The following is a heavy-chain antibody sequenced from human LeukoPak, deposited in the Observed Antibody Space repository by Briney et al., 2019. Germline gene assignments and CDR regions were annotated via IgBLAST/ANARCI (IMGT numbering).Heavy chain of an antibody. D-gene: IGHD4-17*01. Sequence: ASVKVSCKASGYTFTGYYMHWVRQAPGQGLEWMGRINPDSGGTNYAQKFQGRVTMTRDTSISTAYMELSRLRSDDTAVYYCARVSDTVTTDYWGQGTLVTVSS. CDR3: ARVSDTVTTDY. J-gene: IGHJ4*02. CDR1: GYTFTGYY. V-gene: IGHV1-2*06. CDR2: INPDSGGT.